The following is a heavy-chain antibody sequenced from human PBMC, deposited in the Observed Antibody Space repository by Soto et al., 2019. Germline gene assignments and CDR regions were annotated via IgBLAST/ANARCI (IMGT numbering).Heavy chain of an antibody. J-gene: IGHJ4*02. CDR2: VNPILSMS. D-gene: IGHD3-10*01. V-gene: IGHV1-69*04. CDR3: ATSYGSGYRAFDY. Sequence: QVQLVQSGAEVKRPGSSVKVSCKASGDTFSFYSINWVRQAPGLGLEWMGRVNPILSMSNYAQRFQGRVTXTXHXXTSPAYMELSGLRSEDTAMYYCATSYGSGYRAFDYWGQGALVTVS. CDR1: GDTFSFYS.